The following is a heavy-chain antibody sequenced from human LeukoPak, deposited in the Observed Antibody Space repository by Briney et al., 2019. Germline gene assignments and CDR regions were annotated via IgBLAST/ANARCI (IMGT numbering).Heavy chain of an antibody. Sequence: SATLSLTCTVSGGSISSRNYYWGWIRQPPGKGLEWIGGVYYTGTTYSNPSLKSRVTISVDTSKNQFSLRLSSVTAADTAVYYCARHVSVAVTNFFDYWGQGTLVTVSS. CDR2: VYYTGTT. CDR1: GGSISSRNYY. J-gene: IGHJ4*02. V-gene: IGHV4-39*01. D-gene: IGHD6-19*01. CDR3: ARHVSVAVTNFFDY.